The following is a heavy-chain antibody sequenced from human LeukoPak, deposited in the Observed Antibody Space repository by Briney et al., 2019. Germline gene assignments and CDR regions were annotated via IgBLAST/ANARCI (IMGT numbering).Heavy chain of an antibody. CDR2: IWYDGSRT. J-gene: IGHJ5*02. V-gene: IGHV3-33*06. CDR1: GSTSSSHG. CDR3: AKDLSYGSLWFDP. Sequence: PGRSLRLSCAASGSTSSSHGMQWVRQAPGKGLEWVALIWYDGSRTNYVESVMGRFTISRDSSKNTLYLQMDNPRVEDTAVYFCAKDLSYGSLWFDPWGQGTLVTVSS. D-gene: IGHD3-10*01.